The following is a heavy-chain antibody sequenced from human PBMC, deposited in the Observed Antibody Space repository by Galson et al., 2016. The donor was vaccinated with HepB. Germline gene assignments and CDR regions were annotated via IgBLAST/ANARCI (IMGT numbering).Heavy chain of an antibody. CDR2: ISPNTVTI. J-gene: IGHJ4*02. V-gene: IGHV3-48*03. Sequence: SLRLSCAASGFSFRSYAMNWVRQAPGKGLEWLSYISPNTVTIYYADSVLGRFTVSRDNAKNSLFLQMNNLGDDDTAVYYCWRPGGAPGDGGYWGQGTLVTVSS. D-gene: IGHD2-21*01. CDR3: WRPGGAPGDGGY. CDR1: GFSFRSYA.